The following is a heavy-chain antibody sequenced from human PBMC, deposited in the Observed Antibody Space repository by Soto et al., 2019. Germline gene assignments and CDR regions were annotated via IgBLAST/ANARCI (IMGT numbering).Heavy chain of an antibody. Sequence: QITLKESGPTLVEPTQTLTLTCTFSGFSLNTSGVGVGWIRQPPGKALEWLALIYWNDDKRYSPSLKSSLTITKDTSKSQVCLTMTNMDPVDTATYYCANSRHSSGYVALWWFDSWGQGTLVTVSS. CDR2: IYWNDDK. V-gene: IGHV2-5*01. CDR3: ANSRHSSGYVALWWFDS. CDR1: GFSLNTSGVG. D-gene: IGHD3-22*01. J-gene: IGHJ5*01.